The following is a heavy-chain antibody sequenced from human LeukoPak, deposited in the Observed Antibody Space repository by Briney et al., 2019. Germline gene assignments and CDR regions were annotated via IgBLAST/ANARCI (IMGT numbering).Heavy chain of an antibody. CDR3: ARVEWELLGAHL. CDR2: VFFTGST. D-gene: IGHD1-26*01. J-gene: IGHJ4*02. Sequence: SETLSLTCSVSGDSIRSHYWSWIRQPPGKRPEWIGHVFFTGSTTYNPTLEGRVTISIDTSGSQFSLKLTSVTAADTAVYYCARVEWELLGAHLWGRGILLSVSS. CDR1: GDSIRSHY. V-gene: IGHV4-59*11.